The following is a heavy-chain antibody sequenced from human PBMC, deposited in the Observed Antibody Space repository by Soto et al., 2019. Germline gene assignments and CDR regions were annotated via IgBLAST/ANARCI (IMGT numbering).Heavy chain of an antibody. V-gene: IGHV4-34*01. D-gene: IGHD2-2*01. Sequence: SETLSLTYAVFGGSFSGYYWSWIRQPPGKGLEWIGEINHSGSTNYNPSLKSRVTISVDTSKNQFSLKLSSVTAADTAVYYCATRIIVVVPAAILSWFDPWGQGTLVTVSS. CDR2: INHSGST. CDR1: GGSFSGYY. CDR3: ATRIIVVVPAAILSWFDP. J-gene: IGHJ5*02.